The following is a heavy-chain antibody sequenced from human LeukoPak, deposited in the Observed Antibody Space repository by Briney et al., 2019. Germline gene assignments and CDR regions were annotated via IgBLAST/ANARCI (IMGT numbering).Heavy chain of an antibody. J-gene: IGHJ3*02. CDR1: GLTVSRNY. D-gene: IGHD2-2*01. CDR2: IYSGGST. CDR3: ARDESPRSGTTWYDGFDI. Sequence: PGGSLRLSCAASGLTVSRNYMNWVRQAPGKGLEWVSVIYSGGSTYYADSVKGRFTIPRDNSKNTLYLQINSLRAEDTAVYYCARDESPRSGTTWYDGFDIWGQGTMVTVSS. V-gene: IGHV3-53*01.